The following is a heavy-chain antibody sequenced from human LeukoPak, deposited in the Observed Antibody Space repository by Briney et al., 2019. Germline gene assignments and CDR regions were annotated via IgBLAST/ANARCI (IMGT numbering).Heavy chain of an antibody. CDR1: GFTFSGSA. CDR2: IRSKPDNYAT. J-gene: IGHJ4*02. D-gene: IGHD6-19*01. Sequence: GGSLRLSCAASGFTFSGSAIHWVRQASGKGLEWVGRIRSKPDNYATEYAASVKGRFIISRDDSKNTTFLQMNSLKTGDTAVYYCTRVTTVAASDFDYWGQGTQVTVSA. V-gene: IGHV3-73*01. CDR3: TRVTTVAASDFDY.